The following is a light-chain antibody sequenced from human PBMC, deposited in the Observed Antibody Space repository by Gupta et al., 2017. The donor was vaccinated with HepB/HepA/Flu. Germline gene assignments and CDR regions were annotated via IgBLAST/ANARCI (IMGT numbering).Light chain of an antibody. V-gene: IGLV2-14*03. J-gene: IGLJ2*01. CDR3: SSFTYTTTLVV. Sequence: QSALTQPASVSGSPGRSLTISCTATSNDFGDLNYVSWYQQHPGKAPKLCISDVSNRPSGVSNRFSGSKSGNTASPTLSGLQAEDEADDYCSSFTYTTTLVVFGGGTRLTVL. CDR1: SNDFGDLNY. CDR2: DVS.